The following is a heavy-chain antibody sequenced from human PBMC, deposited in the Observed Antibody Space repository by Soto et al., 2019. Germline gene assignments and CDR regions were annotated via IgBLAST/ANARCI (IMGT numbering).Heavy chain of an antibody. V-gene: IGHV3-33*01. J-gene: IGHJ5*02. D-gene: IGHD6-19*01. CDR1: GFTFSSYG. CDR2: IWYDGGNK. CDR3: ARDYSSGWPHWFDP. Sequence: PGGSLRLSCAASGFTFSSYGMHWVRQAPGKGLEWVAVIWYDGGNKYYADSVKGRFTISRDNSKNTLYLQMNSLRAEDTAVYYCARDYSSGWPHWFDPWGQGTLVTVSS.